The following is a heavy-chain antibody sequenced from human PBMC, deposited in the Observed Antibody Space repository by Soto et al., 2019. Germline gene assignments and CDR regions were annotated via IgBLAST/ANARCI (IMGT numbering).Heavy chain of an antibody. Sequence: QVQLVESGGGVVQPGRSLRLSCAASGFTFSRYGMHWVRQAPGKGLEWVAVISYDGSNKYYADSVKGRFTISRDNSKNTLDLQMNSLRAEDTAVYYCAKDIVGPIDYWGQGTLVTVSS. J-gene: IGHJ4*02. CDR3: AKDIVGPIDY. CDR2: ISYDGSNK. D-gene: IGHD1-26*01. V-gene: IGHV3-30*18. CDR1: GFTFSRYG.